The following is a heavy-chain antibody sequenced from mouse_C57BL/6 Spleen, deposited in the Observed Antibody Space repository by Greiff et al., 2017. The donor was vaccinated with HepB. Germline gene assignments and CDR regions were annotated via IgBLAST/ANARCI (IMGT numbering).Heavy chain of an antibody. J-gene: IGHJ2*01. CDR3: RLAFGY. CDR2: YPGAGGTN. CDR1: YTFTGYEM. V-gene: IGHV1-83*01. Sequence: VQLQQSGPELVKPGASVKMSCKASGYTFTGYEMHWVKQRPGQGLEWIGGIYPGAGGTNYNEKFKGKATLTADKSSSTAYMQLRSLTSEDSAVYICARLAFGYWGQVATVTVAS.